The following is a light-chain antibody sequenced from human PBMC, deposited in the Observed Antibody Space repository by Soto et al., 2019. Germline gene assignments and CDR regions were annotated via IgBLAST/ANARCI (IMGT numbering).Light chain of an antibody. CDR2: AAS. V-gene: IGKV1-39*01. CDR3: QQLYSLPLT. Sequence: DIQMTQSPSSLSASVGDRVTITCLASQSISSYLNWYQQKPGKAPKLLIYAASSLQSGVPSRFSGSGSGTDFTLTISSLQPEDFATYYCQQLYSLPLTFGGGTKVDIK. CDR1: QSISSY. J-gene: IGKJ4*01.